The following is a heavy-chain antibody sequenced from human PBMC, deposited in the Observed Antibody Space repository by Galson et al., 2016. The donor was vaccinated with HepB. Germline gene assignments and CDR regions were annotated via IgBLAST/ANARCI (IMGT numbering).Heavy chain of an antibody. Sequence: ALVKPTQTLTLTCTFSGFSLSTSGMCVSWIRQPPGKALEWLALIDWDDDKYYTTSLKTKLTISKDTSKNQVVFTMTNMDPVDTARYYCARVSGYYNPFDNWGQGTLVTVSS. V-gene: IGHV2-70*01. J-gene: IGHJ4*02. CDR3: ARVSGYYNPFDN. CDR1: GFSLSTSGMC. CDR2: IDWDDDK. D-gene: IGHD3-3*01.